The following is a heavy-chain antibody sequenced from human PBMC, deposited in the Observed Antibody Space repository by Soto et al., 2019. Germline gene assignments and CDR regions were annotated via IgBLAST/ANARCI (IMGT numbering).Heavy chain of an antibody. D-gene: IGHD3-3*01. J-gene: IGHJ6*02. Sequence: PGESLKISCKGSGYSFTSYWIGWVRQMLGKGLEWMGIIYPGDSDTRYSPSFQGQVTISADKSISTAYLQWSSLKASDTAMYYCARHADFWSGYYLKHYYYGMDVWGQGTTVTVSS. CDR2: IYPGDSDT. CDR1: GYSFTSYW. V-gene: IGHV5-51*01. CDR3: ARHADFWSGYYLKHYYYGMDV.